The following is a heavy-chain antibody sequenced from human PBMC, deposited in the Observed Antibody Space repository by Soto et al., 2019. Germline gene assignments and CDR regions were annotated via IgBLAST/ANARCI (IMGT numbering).Heavy chain of an antibody. J-gene: IGHJ4*02. CDR2: IYYTGST. V-gene: IGHV4-31*03. Sequence: PSETLSLTCTVSGVSISSGGYYWSWIRQLPGKGLEWMGNIYYTGSTYYSPSLKSRVTLSVDTSKNQFSLKLSSVTAADTAVYYCARRYGGHFDYWGQGTLVTVSS. CDR3: ARRYGGHFDY. CDR1: GVSISSGGYY. D-gene: IGHD4-17*01.